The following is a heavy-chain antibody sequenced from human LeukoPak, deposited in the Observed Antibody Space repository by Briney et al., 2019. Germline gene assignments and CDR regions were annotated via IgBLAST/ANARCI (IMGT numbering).Heavy chain of an antibody. J-gene: IGHJ3*02. V-gene: IGHV3-21*01. D-gene: IGHD2/OR15-2a*01. CDR3: ARGGLSMQRRDLFDI. CDR1: GFTFSSYS. Sequence: GGSLRLSCAASGFTFSSYSMNWARQAPGKGLEWVSSISASPYIYYADSVKDRFTTSRDDSKNSLYLQMNSLRSEDTAVYYCARGGLSMQRRDLFDIWGQGTLVTVSS. CDR2: ISASPYI.